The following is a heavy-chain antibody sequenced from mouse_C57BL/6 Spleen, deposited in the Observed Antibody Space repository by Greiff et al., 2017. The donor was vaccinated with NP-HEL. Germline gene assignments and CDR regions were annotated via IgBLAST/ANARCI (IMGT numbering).Heavy chain of an antibody. J-gene: IGHJ4*01. CDR1: GYTFTSYW. CDR2: IYPSDSEP. D-gene: IGHD2-2*01. Sequence: VQLQQPGAELVRPGSSVKLSCKASGYTFTSYWMDWVKQRPGQGLEWIGNIYPSDSEPHYNQKFKDKATLTVDKSSSTAYMQLSSLTSEDSAVYYCATGGYGYNEAAYAMDYWGQGTSVTVSS. CDR3: ATGGYGYNEAAYAMDY. V-gene: IGHV1-61*01.